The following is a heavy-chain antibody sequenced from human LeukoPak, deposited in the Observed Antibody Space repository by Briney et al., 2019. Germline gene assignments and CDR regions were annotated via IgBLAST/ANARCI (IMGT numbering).Heavy chain of an antibody. D-gene: IGHD5-24*01. Sequence: SETLSLTCTVSGGSISSSSYYWGWIRQPPGKGLEWIGSIYYSGSTYYNPSLKSRVTISVDTSKNQFSLKLSSVTAADTAVYYCARAGSYHHYNILGSDPWGQGTLVTVSS. J-gene: IGHJ5*02. CDR3: ARAGSYHHYNILGSDP. V-gene: IGHV4-39*07. CDR2: IYYSGST. CDR1: GGSISSSSYY.